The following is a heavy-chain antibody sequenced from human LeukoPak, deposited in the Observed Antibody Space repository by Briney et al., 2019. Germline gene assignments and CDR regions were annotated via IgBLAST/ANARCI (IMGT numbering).Heavy chain of an antibody. CDR3: ASNSYGLRGDY. J-gene: IGHJ4*02. CDR2: IYYSGST. CDR1: GGSISSNKYY. D-gene: IGHD5-18*01. Sequence: SETLSLTCTVSGGSISSNKYYWGWIRQPPGKGLEWIGSIYYSGSTYYNPSLKSRVTISVDTSKNQFSLKLSSVTAADTAVYYCASNSYGLRGDYWGQGTLVTVSS. V-gene: IGHV4-39*01.